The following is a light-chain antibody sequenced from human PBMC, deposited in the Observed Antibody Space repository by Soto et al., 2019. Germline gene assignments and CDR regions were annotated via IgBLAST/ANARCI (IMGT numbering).Light chain of an antibody. CDR2: AAS. CDR3: QQYNSYSPMT. V-gene: IGKV1-8*01. Sequence: AIRMTQSPSSFSASTGDRVTITCRASQGISSYLAWYQQKPGKAPKLLVYAASTLQSGVPSRFSGSGSGTDFTLTISCLQSDDFATYYCQQYNSYSPMTFGQGTKVDIK. J-gene: IGKJ1*01. CDR1: QGISSY.